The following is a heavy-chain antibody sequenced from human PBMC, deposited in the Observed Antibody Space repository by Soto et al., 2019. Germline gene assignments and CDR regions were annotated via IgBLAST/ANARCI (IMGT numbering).Heavy chain of an antibody. CDR3: AKDFGIVVVPAATTAYFYYGMDV. CDR2: ISGSGGST. D-gene: IGHD2-2*01. J-gene: IGHJ6*02. Sequence: EVQLLESGGGLVQPGGSLRLSCAASGFTFSSYAMIWVRQAPGKGLEWVSAISGSGGSTYYSDSVKGRFTISKDNSKNTRYLQKNSMRAEDTAVYYCAKDFGIVVVPAATTAYFYYGMDVWGQGTTVTVSS. V-gene: IGHV3-23*01. CDR1: GFTFSSYA.